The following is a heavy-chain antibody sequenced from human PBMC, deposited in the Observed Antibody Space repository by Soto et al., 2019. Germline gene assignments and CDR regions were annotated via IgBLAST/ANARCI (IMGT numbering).Heavy chain of an antibody. V-gene: IGHV3-33*01. Sequence: VQLVESGGGVVQPGTSLRLSCAASGFSFTTYGMHWVRQAPGKGLEWVAVIWYDGSNKFYADSVKGRFTISRDNSKNTLSLQMYSLRDDHTAVYYCARDPSAAGEDYWGQGTLVTVSS. D-gene: IGHD6-13*01. CDR1: GFSFTTYG. J-gene: IGHJ4*02. CDR3: ARDPSAAGEDY. CDR2: IWYDGSNK.